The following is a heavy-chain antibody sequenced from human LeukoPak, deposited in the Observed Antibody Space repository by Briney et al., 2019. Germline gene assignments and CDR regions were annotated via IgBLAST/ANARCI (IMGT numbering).Heavy chain of an antibody. CDR3: ARLRAIGTPPTYDY. Sequence: PSETLSLTCTVSGGSINSNSFYWGWIRQPPGKGLEWIGGGYYSGSTSYNPSLKGRVTISVDTSRNQFSLRLSSVTAADTAVYFCARLRAIGTPPTYDYWGQGTLVTVSS. CDR2: GYYSGST. J-gene: IGHJ4*02. CDR1: GGSINSNSFY. V-gene: IGHV4-39*01.